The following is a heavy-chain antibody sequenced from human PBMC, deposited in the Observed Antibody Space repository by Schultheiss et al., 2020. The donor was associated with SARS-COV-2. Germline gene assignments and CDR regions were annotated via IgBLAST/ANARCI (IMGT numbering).Heavy chain of an antibody. J-gene: IGHJ4*02. CDR1: GFIFRDSY. V-gene: IGHV3-11*04. Sequence: GGSLRLSCAASGFIFRDSYMSWIRQPPGKGLQWISYISRDGTTIYYADSVKGRFTISRDNARNSLYLQMNSLRAEDTAVYFCAKDRGGGGYSFDYWGQGTLVTVSS. CDR2: ISRDGTTI. CDR3: AKDRGGGGYSFDY. D-gene: IGHD3-22*01.